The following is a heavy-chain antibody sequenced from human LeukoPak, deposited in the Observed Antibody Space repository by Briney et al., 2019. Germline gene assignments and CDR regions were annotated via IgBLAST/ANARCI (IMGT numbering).Heavy chain of an antibody. CDR2: INPNSGGT. V-gene: IGHV1-2*02. CDR3: ARDYGGNELGVY. CDR1: GYTFTGYY. Sequence: ASVKVSCKASGYTFTGYYMHWVRQAPGQGLEWMGWINPNSGGTNYAQKFQGRVTTTRDTSISTAYMELSRLRSDDTAVYYCARDYGGNELGVYWGQGTLVTVSS. D-gene: IGHD4-23*01. J-gene: IGHJ4*02.